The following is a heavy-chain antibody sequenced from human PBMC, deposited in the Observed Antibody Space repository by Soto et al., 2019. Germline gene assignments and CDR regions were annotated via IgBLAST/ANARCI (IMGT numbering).Heavy chain of an antibody. CDR3: AKGYDFWSGSSDV. V-gene: IGHV3-23*01. CDR2: ISGSGGST. J-gene: IGHJ6*04. Sequence: GGSLRLSCAASGFTFSGYAMNWVRQAPGKGLEWVSGISGSGGSTYYADSVKGRFTISRDNPKNTLYLQMNSLRAEDTAVYYCAKGYDFWSGSSDVWGKGTTVTVSS. D-gene: IGHD3-3*01. CDR1: GFTFSGYA.